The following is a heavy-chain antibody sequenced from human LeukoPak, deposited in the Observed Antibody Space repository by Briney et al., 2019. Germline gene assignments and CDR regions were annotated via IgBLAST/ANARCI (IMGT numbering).Heavy chain of an antibody. CDR2: MDPKTGKT. J-gene: IGHJ4*02. V-gene: IGHV1-8*01. CDR3: ASVGYGEYNFDH. Sequence: ASVKVSCKASGYSFIDYDINWVRQANGQGLEWMGWMDPKTGKTGFAQNFQGRVTLNSNTATTTAYMELTSLKFEDTAVYYCASVGYGEYNFDHWGQGTQIIVSS. CDR1: GYSFIDYD. D-gene: IGHD5-12*01.